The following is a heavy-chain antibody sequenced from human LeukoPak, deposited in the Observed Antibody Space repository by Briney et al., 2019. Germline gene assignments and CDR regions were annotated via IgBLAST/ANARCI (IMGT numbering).Heavy chain of an antibody. V-gene: IGHV3-23*01. D-gene: IGHD1-14*01. CDR3: AKTIVPTRNYDYYYGMDV. J-gene: IGHJ6*02. CDR2: ISGSGGST. Sequence: GGSLRLSCVASGFTVSSKYMSWVRQAPGKGLEWVSAISGSGGSTYYADSVKGRFTISRDNSKSTLYLQMNSLRAEDAAVYYCAKTIVPTRNYDYYYGMDVWGQGTTVTVSS. CDR1: GFTVSSKY.